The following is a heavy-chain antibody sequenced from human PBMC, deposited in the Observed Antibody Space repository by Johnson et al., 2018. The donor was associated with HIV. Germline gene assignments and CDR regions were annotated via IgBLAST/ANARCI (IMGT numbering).Heavy chain of an antibody. CDR1: GFAVSSNY. CDR2: IYSGSNT. CDR3: ARQLKYYYDSSGYYYLSSAAFDI. D-gene: IGHD3-22*01. J-gene: IGHJ3*02. Sequence: VQLVESGGGLGQPGGSLRLSCAASGFAVSSNYMSWVRQAPGKGLEWVSVIYSGSNTYYADSVKGRFTISRDNAKNTLYLQMNSLRAEDTAVYYCARQLKYYYDSSGYYYLSSAAFDIWGQGTMVTVSS. V-gene: IGHV3-66*04.